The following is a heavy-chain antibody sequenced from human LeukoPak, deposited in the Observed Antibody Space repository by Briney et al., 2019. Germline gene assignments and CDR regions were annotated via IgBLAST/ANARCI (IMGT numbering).Heavy chain of an antibody. D-gene: IGHD6-13*01. CDR1: VGTFSSYA. Sequence: ASVTVSFKASVGTFSSYAISWVRQAPRQGLEWMGRIIPFLGIANYAQKFQARVTITAAKSTSTPSMELTSRRSEDTAVYYCARAPSPADSSSPLWGQGTLVTVSS. CDR3: ARAPSPADSSSPL. J-gene: IGHJ4*02. CDR2: IIPFLGIA. V-gene: IGHV1-69*04.